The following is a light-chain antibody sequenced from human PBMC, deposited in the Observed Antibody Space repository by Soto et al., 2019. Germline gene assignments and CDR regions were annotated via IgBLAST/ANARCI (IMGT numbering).Light chain of an antibody. J-gene: IGKJ5*01. CDR2: SAS. Sequence: IQLTQSPSSLSASVGDKVTITCRASQGISSDLAWYQKKPGKAPKLLIYSASTLQNGVPSRLSGNRTGIDFTLTISGLQPEDFATYYCQQLNSYPVTFGQGTRLEIK. CDR1: QGISSD. CDR3: QQLNSYPVT. V-gene: IGKV1-9*01.